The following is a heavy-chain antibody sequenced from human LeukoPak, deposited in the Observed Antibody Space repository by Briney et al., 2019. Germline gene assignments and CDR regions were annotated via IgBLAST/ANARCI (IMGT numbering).Heavy chain of an antibody. V-gene: IGHV1-2*02. Sequence: ASVKVSCKASGYTFTGYYMHWVRQAPGQGVEWMGWINPNSGGTNYAQKFQGRVTMSRDTSISTGYMELSRLRSDDTAVYYCARDGGYDSGYYYYYYYGMDVWGQGTTVTVSS. CDR1: GYTFTGYY. CDR3: ARDGGYDSGYYYYYYYGMDV. D-gene: IGHD5-12*01. CDR2: INPNSGGT. J-gene: IGHJ6*02.